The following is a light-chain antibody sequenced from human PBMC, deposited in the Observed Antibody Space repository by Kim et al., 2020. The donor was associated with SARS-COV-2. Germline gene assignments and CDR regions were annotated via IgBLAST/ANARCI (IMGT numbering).Light chain of an antibody. J-gene: IGKJ2*01. CDR2: GAS. CDR1: QDISTY. V-gene: IGKV1-27*01. CDR3: QKYYSAPYT. Sequence: DFQVTQSPSSLSASVGDRVTISCRSSQDISTYLAWYQQKPGKVPKLLIYGASTLQSGVPSRFSGSGSGTDFTLTITSLQPEDVATYYCQKYYSAPYTFGQGTKLEI.